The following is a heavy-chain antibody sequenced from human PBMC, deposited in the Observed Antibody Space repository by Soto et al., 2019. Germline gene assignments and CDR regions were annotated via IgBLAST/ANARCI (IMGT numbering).Heavy chain of an antibody. D-gene: IGHD4-17*01. J-gene: IGHJ4*02. CDR2: FDPEDGET. V-gene: IGHV1-24*01. Sequence: GASVKVSCKVSGYTLTELSMHWVRQAPGKGLEWMGGFDPEDGETIYAQKFQGRVTMTEDTSTDTAYMELSSLRSEDTAVYYCATSLDYGDYVGYWGQGTLVTVSS. CDR3: ATSLDYGDYVGY. CDR1: GYTLTELS.